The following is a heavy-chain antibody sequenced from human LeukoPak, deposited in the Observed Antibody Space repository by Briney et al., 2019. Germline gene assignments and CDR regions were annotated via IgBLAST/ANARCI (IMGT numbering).Heavy chain of an antibody. J-gene: IGHJ6*03. Sequence: ASVKVSCKASGYTFTSYGISWVRQAPGQGLEWMGWISAYNGNTNYAQKLQGRVTMTTDTSTSTAYMELRSLRSDDTAVYYCARVSLVNCYYYYMDVWGKGTTVTVSS. CDR2: ISAYNGNT. CDR3: ARVSLVNCYYYYMDV. V-gene: IGHV1-18*01. D-gene: IGHD3-9*01. CDR1: GYTFTSYG.